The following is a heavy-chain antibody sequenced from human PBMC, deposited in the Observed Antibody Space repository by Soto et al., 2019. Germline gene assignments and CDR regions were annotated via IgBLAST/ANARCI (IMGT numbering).Heavy chain of an antibody. CDR1: GGTFSSYA. J-gene: IGHJ4*02. Sequence: ASVKVSCKASGGTFSSYAISWVRQAPGQGLEWMGGIIPIFGTANYAQKFQGRVTITADESTSTAYMELSSLRSEDTAVYYCARDYCSGTTCYEFDYWGQGTLVTVSS. D-gene: IGHD2-2*01. CDR2: IIPIFGTA. V-gene: IGHV1-69*13. CDR3: ARDYCSGTTCYEFDY.